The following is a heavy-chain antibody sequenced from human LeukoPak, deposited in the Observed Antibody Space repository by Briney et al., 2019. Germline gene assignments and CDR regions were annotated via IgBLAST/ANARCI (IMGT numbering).Heavy chain of an antibody. D-gene: IGHD3-10*01. V-gene: IGHV4-4*07. Sequence: SETLSLTCTVSGGSISSYYWSWIRQPAGKGLEWIGRIYTSGSTNYNPSLKSQVTMSVDTSKTQFSLKLSSVTAADTAVYYCSRDPVFYYYYYMDVWGKGTTVTVSS. CDR3: SRDPVFYYYYYMDV. J-gene: IGHJ6*03. CDR2: IYTSGST. CDR1: GGSISSYY.